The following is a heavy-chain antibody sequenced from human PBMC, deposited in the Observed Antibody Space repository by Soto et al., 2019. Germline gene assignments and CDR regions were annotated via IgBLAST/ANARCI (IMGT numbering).Heavy chain of an antibody. CDR3: AKNNRYCSSTNCFVFDY. V-gene: IGHV3-7*01. J-gene: IGHJ4*02. CDR1: GFTFSGYW. Sequence: EVQLVESGGGLVQPGGSLRLSCAASGFTFSGYWMSWVRQAPGKGLEWVANIKQDGSEKYYVDSVKSRFTIIRDNAKNSLYLLMNNLRAEDTAVYYCAKNNRYCSSTNCFVFDYWGQGTLVTVSS. CDR2: IKQDGSEK. D-gene: IGHD2-2*01.